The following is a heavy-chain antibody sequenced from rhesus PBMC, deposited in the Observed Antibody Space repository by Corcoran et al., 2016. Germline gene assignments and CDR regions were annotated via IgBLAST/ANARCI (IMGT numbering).Heavy chain of an antibody. V-gene: IGHV3-54*02. CDR1: GFTFRAFG. CDR2: ISSDGSNK. CDR3: TRFDV. Sequence: EVQLVESGGGLVQPGGSLSLSCAGSGFTFRAFGIPWVRQAPGKGLEWVAVISSDGSNKYFADSVKDRFTISRDNSNNILYLQMNNLKLEDTAVYYCTRFDVWGPGVRVTVSS. J-gene: IGHJ5-1*01.